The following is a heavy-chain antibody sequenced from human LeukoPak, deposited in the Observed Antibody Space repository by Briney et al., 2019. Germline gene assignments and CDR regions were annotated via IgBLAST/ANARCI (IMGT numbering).Heavy chain of an antibody. J-gene: IGHJ3*02. CDR1: GGSISSGSYY. CDR3: ARDYYDSSFGAFDI. D-gene: IGHD3-22*01. V-gene: IGHV4-61*02. CDR2: IYTSGST. Sequence: SETLSLTCTVSGGSISSGSYYWSWIRQPAGKGLEWIGRIYTSGSTNYNPSLKSRVTISVGTSKNQFSLKLSSVTAADTAVYYCARDYYDSSFGAFDIWGQGTMVTVSS.